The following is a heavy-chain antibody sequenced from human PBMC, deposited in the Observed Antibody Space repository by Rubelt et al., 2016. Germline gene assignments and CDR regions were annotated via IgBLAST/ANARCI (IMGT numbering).Heavy chain of an antibody. D-gene: IGHD3-10*01. CDR3: ARGYGSGSYWNY. J-gene: IGHJ4*02. Sequence: QVQLQQWGAGLLKPSETLSLTCAVYRGSSSGYYWSWIRQPPGKGLEWIGEINPSGSSNYNPSLRSRVTISVERSKSQFSLRLGSGTAVDTAGDDGARGYGSGSYWNYWGQGTLVSVSS. V-gene: IGHV4-34*01. CDR1: RGSSSGYY. CDR2: INPSGSS.